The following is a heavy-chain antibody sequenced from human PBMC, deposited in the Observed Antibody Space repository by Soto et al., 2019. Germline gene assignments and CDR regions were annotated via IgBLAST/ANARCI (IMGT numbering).Heavy chain of an antibody. V-gene: IGHV5-51*01. CDR1: GYSFTTHW. CDR2: IYAGDSDT. CDR3: ARLSFNYHYYWAHFDY. D-gene: IGHD3-16*01. J-gene: IGHJ4*02. Sequence: GESLKTSFKGSGYSFTTHWIAWVRQMPGKGPEWMGIIYAGDSDTRYSQSFQGQVTFSVDKSITTAFLHWSALQASDSGIYYCARLSFNYHYYWAHFDYWGQGTPVTVSS.